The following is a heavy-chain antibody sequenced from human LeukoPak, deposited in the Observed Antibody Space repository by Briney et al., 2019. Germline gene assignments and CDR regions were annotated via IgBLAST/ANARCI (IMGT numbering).Heavy chain of an antibody. D-gene: IGHD3-9*01. CDR3: ARLANFDWLLSTNWFDP. V-gene: IGHV4-34*01. CDR1: GGSFSGYY. CDR2: INHSGST. J-gene: IGHJ5*02. Sequence: SETLSLTCAVYGGSFSGYYWSWIRQPPGKGLEWIGEINHSGSTNYNPSLKSRVTISVDTSKNQFSLKLSSVTAADTAVYYCARLANFDWLLSTNWFDPWGQGTLVTVSS.